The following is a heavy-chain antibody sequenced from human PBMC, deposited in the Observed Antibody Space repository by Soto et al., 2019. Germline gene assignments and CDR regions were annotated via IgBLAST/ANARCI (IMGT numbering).Heavy chain of an antibody. J-gene: IGHJ4*02. D-gene: IGHD4-17*01. Sequence: QLQLQESGPGLVKPSETLSLTCTVSSGSIRTSSYFWGWIRQPPGRGLEWIGSVYYLGNTWYNSSLKSRVAISVDTSKNQFSVELSSVTAADTAEYYCARQSPSGDPDYWGQGTLVTVSS. CDR2: VYYLGNT. V-gene: IGHV4-39*01. CDR3: ARQSPSGDPDY. CDR1: SGSIRTSSYF.